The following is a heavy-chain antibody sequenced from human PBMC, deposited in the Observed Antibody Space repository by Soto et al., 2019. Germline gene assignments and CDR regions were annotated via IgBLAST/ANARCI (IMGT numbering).Heavy chain of an antibody. J-gene: IGHJ5*02. CDR1: GDSISNYY. CDR2: ISYTGDT. CDR3: AGLHTSMVAGIWLDP. Sequence: PSETLSLTCTVSGDSISNYYLSWIRQPPGRGLEWIGYISYTGDTNYNPSLKGRVTISVDTSKNQVSLKLSSVTAADTAVYYCAGLHTSMVAGIWLDPWGQGTLVTVSS. V-gene: IGHV4-59*01. D-gene: IGHD5-18*01.